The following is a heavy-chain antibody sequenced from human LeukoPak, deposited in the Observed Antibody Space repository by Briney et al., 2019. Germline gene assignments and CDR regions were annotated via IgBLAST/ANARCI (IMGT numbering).Heavy chain of an antibody. J-gene: IGHJ4*02. Sequence: PGGSLRLSCAASGFTFSSYAMSWVRQAPGKGLEWVSAISDRRGSTYYADSVKGRFTISRDNSKNTLYLQMNSLRAEDTAVYYCASALRIYYYFDYWGQGTLVTVSS. CDR2: ISDRRGST. D-gene: IGHD1-26*01. CDR3: ASALRIYYYFDY. CDR1: GFTFSSYA. V-gene: IGHV3-23*01.